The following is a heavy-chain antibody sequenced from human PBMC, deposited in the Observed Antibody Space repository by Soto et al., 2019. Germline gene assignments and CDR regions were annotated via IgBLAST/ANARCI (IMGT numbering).Heavy chain of an antibody. D-gene: IGHD3-10*01. J-gene: IGHJ6*02. CDR2: IDPTDSYT. CDR1: GYSFTSYW. V-gene: IGHV5-10-1*01. Sequence: GESLKISCKASGYSFTSYWISWVRQMPGKGLEWMARIDPTDSYTIYNPSFQGHVTISTDKSISTSYLQWSSLKASDTAMYYCASLVSFYYGSGSVDVWGQGTTVTVSS. CDR3: ASLVSFYYGSGSVDV.